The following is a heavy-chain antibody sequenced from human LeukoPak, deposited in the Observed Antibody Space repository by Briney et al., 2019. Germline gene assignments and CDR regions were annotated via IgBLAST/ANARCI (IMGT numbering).Heavy chain of an antibody. V-gene: IGHV4-59*01. J-gene: IGHJ4*02. D-gene: IGHD3-9*01. CDR2: IYYSGST. CDR3: ARANDILTGPGN. CDR1: GGSISSYY. Sequence: PSETLSLTCTVSGGSISSYYWSWIRQPPGKGLEWIGYIYYSGSTNYNPSLKSRVTISVDTSKDQFSLKLSSVTAADTAVYYCARANDILTGPGNWGQGTLVTVSS.